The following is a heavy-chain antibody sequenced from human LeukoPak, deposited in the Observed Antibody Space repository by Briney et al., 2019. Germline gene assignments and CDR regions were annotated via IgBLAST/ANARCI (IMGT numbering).Heavy chain of an antibody. D-gene: IGHD3-10*01. V-gene: IGHV4-34*01. CDR1: GGSFSGYY. CDR3: ARVEGVTMVRGVGLGMDV. J-gene: IGHJ6*02. Sequence: HPSETLSLTCAVYGGSFSGYYWSWIRQPPGKGLEWIGEINHSGSTNYNPSLKSRVTISVDTSKNQFSLKLSSVTAADTAVYYCARVEGVTMVRGVGLGMDVWGQGTTVTVSS. CDR2: INHSGST.